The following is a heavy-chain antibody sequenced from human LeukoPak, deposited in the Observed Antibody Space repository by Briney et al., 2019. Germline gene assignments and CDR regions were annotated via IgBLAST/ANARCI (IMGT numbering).Heavy chain of an antibody. Sequence: TSETLSLTCTVSGGSISSDYSWGWIRQPPGKGLEWIGNIYYGGTTYYNPSLKSRVTMSIDTSKNQFSLKLSSVTAADTAIYYCARDAKYYFGSRTYFFFEYWGQGTLLTVSS. D-gene: IGHD3-10*01. J-gene: IGHJ4*02. CDR2: IYYGGTT. V-gene: IGHV4-39*07. CDR1: GGSISSDYS. CDR3: ARDAKYYFGSRTYFFFEY.